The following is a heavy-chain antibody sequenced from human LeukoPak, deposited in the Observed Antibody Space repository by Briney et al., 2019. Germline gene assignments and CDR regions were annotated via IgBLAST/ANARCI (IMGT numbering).Heavy chain of an antibody. CDR3: AKRVGAGVYTFDI. D-gene: IGHD2-8*01. V-gene: IGHV3-23*01. CDR2: ISDGGGST. CDR1: GFTFSSYV. J-gene: IGHJ3*02. Sequence: GGSLTLSCAASGFTFSSYVMSWVRQAPGKGLEWVSGISDGGGSTYYADSVKGRFTISRDNSKNTLFLQLNSLRAEDTAVYYCAKRVGAGVYTFDIWGQGTMVTVSS.